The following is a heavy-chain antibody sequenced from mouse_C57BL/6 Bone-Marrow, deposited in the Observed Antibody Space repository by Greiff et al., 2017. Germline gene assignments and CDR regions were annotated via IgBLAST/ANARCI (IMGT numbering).Heavy chain of an antibody. J-gene: IGHJ4*01. CDR2: INPGSGGT. Sequence: QVQLQQSGAELVRPGTSVKVSCKASGYAFTNYLIEWVKQRPGQGLEWIGVINPGSGGTNYNEKFKGKATLTADKSSSTAYMQLSSLTSEDSAVYFCAREGVVGYAMDYWGQGTSGTVSS. D-gene: IGHD1-1*01. CDR3: AREGVVGYAMDY. CDR1: GYAFTNYL. V-gene: IGHV1-54*01.